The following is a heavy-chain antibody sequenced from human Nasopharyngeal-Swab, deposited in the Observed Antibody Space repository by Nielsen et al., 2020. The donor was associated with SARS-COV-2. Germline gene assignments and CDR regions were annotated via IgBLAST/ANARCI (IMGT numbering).Heavy chain of an antibody. CDR1: RVSITSQY. V-gene: IGHV4-59*11. CDR2: ICHNSGT. Sequence: SETLSLTCTVSRVSITSQYWSWIRQPPGKGLEWIGYICHNSGTSYNPSLKSRVTMFMDTSKNQFSLRLRSVTAADTAVYYCVKEGATGWFDPWGQGTLVTVSS. CDR3: VKEGATGWFDP. J-gene: IGHJ5*02.